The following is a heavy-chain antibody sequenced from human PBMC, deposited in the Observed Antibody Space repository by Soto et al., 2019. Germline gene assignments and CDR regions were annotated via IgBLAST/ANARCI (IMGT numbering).Heavy chain of an antibody. J-gene: IGHJ4*02. CDR3: ARGRDGDY. CDR2: ISAHNGNT. Sequence: QVHLVQSGAEVKKPGASVKVSCKGSGYTFTSYGITWVRQAPGQGLEWMGWISAHNGNTDYAQRLQGRVTVTRDTSTSTAYMELRSLRSDDTAVDYCARGRDGDYWGQGALVTVSS. V-gene: IGHV1-18*01. D-gene: IGHD6-6*01. CDR1: GYTFTSYG.